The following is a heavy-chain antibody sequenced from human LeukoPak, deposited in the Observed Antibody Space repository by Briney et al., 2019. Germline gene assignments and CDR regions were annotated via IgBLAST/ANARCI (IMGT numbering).Heavy chain of an antibody. CDR3: ARASYCSGGSCYSGREDWFDP. V-gene: IGHV1-69*13. Sequence: SVKVSCKASGGTFSSYAISWVRQAPGQGLEWMGGIIPIFGTANYAQKFQGRVTITADESTSTAYMELSSLRSEDTAVYYYARASYCSGGSCYSGREDWFDPWGQGTLVTVSS. D-gene: IGHD2-15*01. CDR1: GGTFSSYA. CDR2: IIPIFGTA. J-gene: IGHJ5*02.